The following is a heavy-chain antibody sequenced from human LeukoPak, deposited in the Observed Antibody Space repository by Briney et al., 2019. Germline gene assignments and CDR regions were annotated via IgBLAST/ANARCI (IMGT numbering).Heavy chain of an antibody. D-gene: IGHD2-2*01. CDR1: GGTFSSYA. CDR3: ARGEVVPAAIPFDY. V-gene: IGHV1-69*13. CDR2: IIPIFGTA. J-gene: IGHJ4*02. Sequence: SVKVSCKASGGTFSSYAFSWVRQAPGQGLEWMGGIIPIFGTANYAQKFQGRVTITADESTSTAYMELSSLRSEDTAVYYCARGEVVPAAIPFDYWGQGTLVTVSS.